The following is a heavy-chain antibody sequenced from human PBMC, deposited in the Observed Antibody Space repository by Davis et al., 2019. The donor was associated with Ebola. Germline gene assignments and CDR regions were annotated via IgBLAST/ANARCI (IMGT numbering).Heavy chain of an antibody. CDR1: GFIFSNFY. CDR2: IKSDGTTI. CDR3: VRDSAPLTWYYYFYGMDV. J-gene: IGHJ6*02. V-gene: IGHV3-74*01. D-gene: IGHD3-9*01. Sequence: GESLKISCAASGFIFSNFYMHWVRQAPGKGLAWVARIKSDGTTIRYADSVKGRFTISRDNAKDTLYLQMYSLRAEDTAVYYCVRDSAPLTWYYYFYGMDVWGQGTTVTVSS.